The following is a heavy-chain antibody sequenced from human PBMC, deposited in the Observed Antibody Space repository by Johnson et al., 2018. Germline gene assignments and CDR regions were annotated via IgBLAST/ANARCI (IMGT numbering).Heavy chain of an antibody. Sequence: EVQLVESGGGLVKPGRSLRLSCTTSGFTFGDFAMSWFRQAPGKGLAWVGFIRSKAYDGTTEYAASVKGRFTISRDDSNSIAYLQMNSMQTEDTALYYWTRDLDYDMSTGPPRSFYYEGQGTLVTVSS. D-gene: IGHD3-9*01. CDR1: GFTFGDFA. V-gene: IGHV3-49*05. J-gene: IGHJ4*02. CDR3: TRDLDYDMSTGPPRSFYY. CDR2: IRSKAYDGTT.